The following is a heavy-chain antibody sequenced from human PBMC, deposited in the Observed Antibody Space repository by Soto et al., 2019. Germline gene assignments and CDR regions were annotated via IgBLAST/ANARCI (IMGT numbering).Heavy chain of an antibody. V-gene: IGHV6-1*01. CDR1: GDSVSSNSSA. Sequence: PSQSLSLNFAISGDSVSSNSSAWNWIRHSPSRVLEWLGRTYYRSNWSNDYAVSVKSRITINPDTSKNQFSMQLYSVTPEDTAVYYGGGVSWFRGMDGWGQGPRV. CDR2: TYYRSNWSN. CDR3: GGVSWFRGMDG. D-gene: IGHD3-10*01. J-gene: IGHJ6*01.